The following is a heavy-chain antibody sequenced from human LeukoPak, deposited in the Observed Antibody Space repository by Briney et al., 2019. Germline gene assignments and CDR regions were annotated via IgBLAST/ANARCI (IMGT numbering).Heavy chain of an antibody. V-gene: IGHV1-69*01. CDR3: ARGGDFFDAFDI. Sequence: GASVKVSCKASGGTFSSYAISWVRQAPGQGLEWMGGIIPIFGTANYAQKFQGRVTITADESTSTAYMELSRLRSDDTAVYYCARGGDFFDAFDIWGQGTMVTVSS. CDR2: IIPIFGTA. J-gene: IGHJ3*02. CDR1: GGTFSSYA. D-gene: IGHD3-16*01.